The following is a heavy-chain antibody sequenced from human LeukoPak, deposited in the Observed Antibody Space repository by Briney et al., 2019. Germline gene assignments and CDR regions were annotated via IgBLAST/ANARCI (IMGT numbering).Heavy chain of an antibody. J-gene: IGHJ4*02. D-gene: IGHD4-17*01. CDR3: ARDTQSYGYYVGVIGL. CDR1: GYTFTIYG. Sequence: GASVKVSCTASGYTFTIYGLSWVRQAPGQGLEWMGWISPYTHNINYAQNLQGRVTMTTDISTSTAYLEVRSLRSGDTAVYYCARDTQSYGYYVGVIGLWGQGTLVTVSS. CDR2: ISPYTHNI. V-gene: IGHV1-18*01.